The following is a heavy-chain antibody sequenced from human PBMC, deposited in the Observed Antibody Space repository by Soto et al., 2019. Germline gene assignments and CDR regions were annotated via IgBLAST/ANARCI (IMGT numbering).Heavy chain of an antibody. J-gene: IGHJ4*02. CDR3: ARSSPKIFDY. CDR2: IYYSGST. CDR1: GGSISSYY. D-gene: IGHD6-6*01. Sequence: QVQLQESGPGLVKPSETLSLTCTVSGGSISSYYWSWIRQPPGKGLEWIGYIYYSGSTNYNPSLKSRVTISVDTSKNQFSLKLSSVTAADTAVYYCARSSPKIFDYWGQGTPVTVSS. V-gene: IGHV4-59*01.